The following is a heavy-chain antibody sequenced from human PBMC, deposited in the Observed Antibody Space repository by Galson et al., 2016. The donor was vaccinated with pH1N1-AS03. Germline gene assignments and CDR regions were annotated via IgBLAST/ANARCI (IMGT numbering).Heavy chain of an antibody. J-gene: IGHJ3*02. D-gene: IGHD2-8*01. CDR3: AREWSAFDI. Sequence: SETLSLTCAVSGGSFSGYYYTWIRQPPGKGLEWIGEIHHSGSTTNYSPSLKSRVTISVDTSNNQLFLRLNSVTAADTAVYYCAREWSAFDIWGQGTMVTVSS. V-gene: IGHV4-34*01. CDR2: IHHSGSTT. CDR1: GGSFSGYY.